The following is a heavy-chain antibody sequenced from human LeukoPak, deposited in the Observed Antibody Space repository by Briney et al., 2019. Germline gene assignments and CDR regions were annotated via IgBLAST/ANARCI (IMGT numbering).Heavy chain of an antibody. D-gene: IGHD6-6*01. CDR3: WTALTHYSGSSDFVS. CDR1: GGTFSSYA. Sequence: SVKVSCMASGGTFSSYAISWVRQAPGQGLEWMGRIIPIRGRANYAQKFQGRVTITADKSNSTAYLELNSLIAEDTAVYYCWTALTHYSGSSDFVSWGAGALVTVSS. CDR2: IIPIRGRA. J-gene: IGHJ5*02. V-gene: IGHV1-69*04.